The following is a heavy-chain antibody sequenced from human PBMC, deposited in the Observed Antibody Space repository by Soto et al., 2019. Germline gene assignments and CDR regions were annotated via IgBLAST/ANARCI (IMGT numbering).Heavy chain of an antibody. V-gene: IGHV4-31*03. D-gene: IGHD2-8*02. CDR2: IYDSGSI. CDR1: GGSISSGGYY. J-gene: IGHJ6*02. Sequence: QVQLQESGPGLVKPSQTLSLTCTVSGGSISSGGYYWSWMRQHLGKGLEWIGYIYDSGSIYSNPSLKRGSIVSVDSSKSQFSLKLSSVTAANPAVYYCAGAWSSPRYYGMGVWGPGTTVTVSS. CDR3: AGAWSSPRYYGMGV.